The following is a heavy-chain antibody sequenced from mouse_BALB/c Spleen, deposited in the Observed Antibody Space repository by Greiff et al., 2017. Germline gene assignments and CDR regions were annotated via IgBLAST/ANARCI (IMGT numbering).Heavy chain of an antibody. J-gene: IGHJ4*01. Sequence: DVMLVESGGGLVQPGGSRKLSCAASGFTFSSFGMHWVRQAPEKGLEWVAYISSGSSTIYYADTVKGRFTISRDNPKNTLFLQMTSLRSEDTAMYYCARDGYYRAMDYWGQGTSVTVSS. CDR2: ISSGSSTI. CDR3: ARDGYYRAMDY. V-gene: IGHV5-17*02. D-gene: IGHD2-3*01. CDR1: GFTFSSFG.